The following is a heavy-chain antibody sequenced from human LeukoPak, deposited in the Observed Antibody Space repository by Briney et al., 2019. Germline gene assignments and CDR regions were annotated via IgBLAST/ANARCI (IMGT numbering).Heavy chain of an antibody. CDR1: GFTFSSYA. V-gene: IGHV3-23*01. CDR2: ISGSGGST. D-gene: IGHD3-22*01. Sequence: GGSLRLSCAASGFTFSSYAMSWVREAPGKGLEWVSAISGSGGSTYYADSVKGRFTISRDNSKNSLYLQMNSLRAEDTALYYCAGSYYDSSGYALDIWGQGTMVTVSS. J-gene: IGHJ3*02. CDR3: AGSYYDSSGYALDI.